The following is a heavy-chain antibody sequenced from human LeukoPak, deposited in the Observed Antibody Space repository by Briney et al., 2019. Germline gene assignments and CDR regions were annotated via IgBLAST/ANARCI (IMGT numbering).Heavy chain of an antibody. V-gene: IGHV4-59*08. CDR1: GGSISSYY. Sequence: SETLSLTCTVSGGSISSYYWTWIRQPPGQGLEWIGYIDYSGSTNYNPSLKSRVTISVDTSKNQFSLKLSSVTAADTAVYYCARQGGPYYYDSSGYYYFDYWGQGTLATVSS. CDR2: IDYSGST. D-gene: IGHD3-22*01. J-gene: IGHJ4*02. CDR3: ARQGGPYYYDSSGYYYFDY.